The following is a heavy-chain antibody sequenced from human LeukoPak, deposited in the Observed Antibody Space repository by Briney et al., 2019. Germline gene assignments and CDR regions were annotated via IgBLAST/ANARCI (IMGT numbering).Heavy chain of an antibody. V-gene: IGHV4-34*01. CDR3: ARKPLWVGGNWFDP. D-gene: IGHD3-16*01. CDR1: GGSFSGYY. J-gene: IGHJ5*02. CDR2: INHSGST. Sequence: SETLSLTCAVYGGSFSGYYWSWIRQPPGKGLEWIGEINHSGSTNYNPSLKSRVTISVDTSKNQFSLKLSSVTAADTAVYYCARKPLWVGGNWFDPWGQGTLVTVSS.